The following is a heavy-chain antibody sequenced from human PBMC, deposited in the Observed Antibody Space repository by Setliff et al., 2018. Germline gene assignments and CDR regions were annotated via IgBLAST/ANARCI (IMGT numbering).Heavy chain of an antibody. J-gene: IGHJ6*03. Sequence: ASVKVSCKASGYTFTGYAINWVRQAPGQGLEYLGWISTNTGNPTYVQGFTGRFVFSLDTSVSTAYLQISSLKAGDTAVYYCARGVYEYSYGYRGHYYYYMDVWGKGATVTVSS. CDR3: ARGVYEYSYGYRGHYYYYMDV. CDR2: ISTNTGNP. D-gene: IGHD3-16*01. V-gene: IGHV7-4-1*02. CDR1: GYTFTGYA.